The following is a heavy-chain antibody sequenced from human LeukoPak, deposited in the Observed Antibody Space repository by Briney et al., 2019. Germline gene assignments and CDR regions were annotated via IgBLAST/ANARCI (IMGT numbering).Heavy chain of an antibody. CDR1: GFTFSGYA. CDR3: AKRYYDKRVVSYYFDY. CDR2: ISGSGGST. Sequence: GGSLRLSCVASGFTFSGYAMSWVRQAPGKGLEWVSAISGSGGSTYYADSVKGRFTISRDNSKNTLYLQMNSLRVDDTALYYCAKRYYDKRVVSYYFDYWGQGTLVTVSS. V-gene: IGHV3-23*01. D-gene: IGHD3-22*01. J-gene: IGHJ4*02.